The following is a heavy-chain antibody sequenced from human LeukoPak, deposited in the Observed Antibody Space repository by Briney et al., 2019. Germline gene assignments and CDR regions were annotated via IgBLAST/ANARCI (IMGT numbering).Heavy chain of an antibody. D-gene: IGHD1-26*01. Sequence: GGSLRLSCAAYGFTFNNFWMSWVRQAPGKGLEWVANIKKDGSEEDYVDSVKGRFTVSRDNVKNSLYLQMNSLRAEDTAVYYCARDIDDAFDLWGQGTMVTVSS. CDR1: GFTFNNFW. V-gene: IGHV3-7*01. J-gene: IGHJ3*01. CDR3: ARDIDDAFDL. CDR2: IKKDGSEE.